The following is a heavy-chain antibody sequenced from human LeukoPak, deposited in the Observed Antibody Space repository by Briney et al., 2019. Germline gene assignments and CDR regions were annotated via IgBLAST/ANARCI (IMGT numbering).Heavy chain of an antibody. Sequence: SVKVSCKASGGTFSSYAISWVRQAPGQGLEWMGGIIPIFGTANYAQKFQGRVTITADESTSTAYMELSSLRSVDTAVYYCARDSTYYYDSSGYYYFDYWGQGTLVTVSS. CDR1: GGTFSSYA. V-gene: IGHV1-69*01. CDR2: IIPIFGTA. D-gene: IGHD3-22*01. CDR3: ARDSTYYYDSSGYYYFDY. J-gene: IGHJ4*02.